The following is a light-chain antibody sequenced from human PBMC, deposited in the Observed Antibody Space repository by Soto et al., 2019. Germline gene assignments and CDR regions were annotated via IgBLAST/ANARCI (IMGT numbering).Light chain of an antibody. J-gene: IGLJ1*01. CDR3: SSYTSSSNYV. Sequence: SPLSPPSSVCGSPGQSVSISCTGTISDVCGYNYVSWYQQHPGKAPKLMIYEVSNRPSGVSNRFSGYKSGNTASLTISGLQAEDEADYYCSSYTSSSNYVFGTGTKVTVL. CDR1: ISDVCGYNY. V-gene: IGLV2-14*01. CDR2: EVS.